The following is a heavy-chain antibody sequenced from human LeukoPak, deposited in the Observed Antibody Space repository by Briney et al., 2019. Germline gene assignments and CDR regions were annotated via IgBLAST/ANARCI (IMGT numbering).Heavy chain of an antibody. CDR2: IYYSGST. D-gene: IGHD3-9*01. V-gene: IGHV4-39*01. J-gene: IGHJ4*02. Sequence: PSETLSLTCTVSGGSVSSSIYYWGWIRQPPRKGLEWIGSIYYSGSTSYNPSLKSRVTISVDTSKNQFSLKLTSVTAADTAVYYCASRNDILTGYVFDFWGQGTLVTISS. CDR1: GGSVSSSIYY. CDR3: ASRNDILTGYVFDF.